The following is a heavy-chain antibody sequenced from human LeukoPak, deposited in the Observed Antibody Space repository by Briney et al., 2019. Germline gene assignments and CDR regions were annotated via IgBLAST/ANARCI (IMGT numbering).Heavy chain of an antibody. V-gene: IGHV3-23*01. CDR2: ISGSGGST. CDR3: AKDPRYCSGISCHLAHY. D-gene: IGHD2-15*01. Sequence: PGGSLRLSCVVSGFTFSSYGMSWVRQAPGKGLECVSAISGSGGSTYYADSVKGRFTISRDNSKNTLYLQMNSLRAEDTAVYYCAKDPRYCSGISCHLAHYWGQGTLVTVSS. CDR1: GFTFSSYG. J-gene: IGHJ4*02.